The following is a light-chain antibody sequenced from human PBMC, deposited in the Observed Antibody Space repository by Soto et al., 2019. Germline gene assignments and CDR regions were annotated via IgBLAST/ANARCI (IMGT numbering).Light chain of an antibody. CDR1: QGIRND. Sequence: AIQMTQSPSSLSASVGDRVTITCRASQGIRNDLGWFQQKPGKAPKLLIYSASSLHSGVPSRFSGSGSGTDFTLTISSLQPEDFATYYCLQDYDYPWTFGQGTKVEIK. CDR3: LQDYDYPWT. V-gene: IGKV1-6*01. CDR2: SAS. J-gene: IGKJ1*01.